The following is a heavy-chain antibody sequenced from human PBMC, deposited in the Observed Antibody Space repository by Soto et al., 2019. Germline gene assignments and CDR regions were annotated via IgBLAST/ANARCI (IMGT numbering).Heavy chain of an antibody. CDR3: ARVNYDYVWGSYRYYFDY. V-gene: IGHV4-4*07. CDR1: GASISSYY. J-gene: IGHJ4*02. CDR2: IYTSGST. D-gene: IGHD3-16*02. Sequence: ETLALTCPVSGASISSYYWSWIRQPSGKGLEWIGRIYTSGSTNYNPSLKSRVTMSVDTSKNQFSLKLSSVTAADTAVYYCARVNYDYVWGSYRYYFDYWGQGTLVTVSS.